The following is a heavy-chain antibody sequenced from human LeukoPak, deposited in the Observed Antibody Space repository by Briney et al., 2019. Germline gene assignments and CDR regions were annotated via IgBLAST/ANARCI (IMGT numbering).Heavy chain of an antibody. J-gene: IGHJ4*02. CDR2: IYYSGST. Sequence: SETLSLTCTVSGGSISSYYWGWIRQPPGKGLEWIGSIYYSGSTYYNPSLKSRVTISVDTSKNQFSLKLSSVTAADTAVYYCARHDPTYYYDSSGLQHWGQGTLVTVSS. D-gene: IGHD3-22*01. V-gene: IGHV4-39*01. CDR1: GGSISSYY. CDR3: ARHDPTYYYDSSGLQH.